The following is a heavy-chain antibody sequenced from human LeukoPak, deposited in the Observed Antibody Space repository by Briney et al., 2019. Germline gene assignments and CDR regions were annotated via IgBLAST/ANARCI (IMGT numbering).Heavy chain of an antibody. CDR2: IRSKANNYAT. CDR1: GFTFSGSA. D-gene: IGHD5-18*01. V-gene: IGHV3-73*01. CDR3: TSHHVDTTLAPYFDS. Sequence: GGSLRLSCAASGFTFSGSAMHWARQASGRGLEWIGHIRSKANNYATAYAASLKGRFIISRDDSKNTAYLQMNSLKTEDTALYYCTSHHVDTTLAPYFDSWGQGTLVTVSS. J-gene: IGHJ4*02.